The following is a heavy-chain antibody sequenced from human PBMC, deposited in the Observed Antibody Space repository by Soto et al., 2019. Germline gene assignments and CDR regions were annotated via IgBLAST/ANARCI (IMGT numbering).Heavy chain of an antibody. CDR1: GFSLSNARMG. Sequence: QVTLKESGPVLVKPTETLMLTCTVSGFSLSNARMGVSWIRQPPGKALEWLAHIFSNDEKSYSTSLKSRLTISKDTSKSQVVLTMTNMDPVDTATYYCARNPYSSGWYMGWFDPWGQGTLVTVSS. D-gene: IGHD6-19*01. CDR2: IFSNDEK. CDR3: ARNPYSSGWYMGWFDP. J-gene: IGHJ5*02. V-gene: IGHV2-26*01.